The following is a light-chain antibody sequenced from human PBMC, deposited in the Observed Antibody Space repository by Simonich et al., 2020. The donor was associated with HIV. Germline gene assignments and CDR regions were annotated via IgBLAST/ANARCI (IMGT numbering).Light chain of an antibody. Sequence: QNISSYLNWYQQKPGKAPKVLIYGASRLQTGVPSRFSGRGSGTDFTLTISSLQPEDFAIYYCQQLNSFPHTFGGGTKLEIK. CDR1: QNISSY. CDR3: QQLNSFPHT. J-gene: IGKJ4*01. CDR2: GAS. V-gene: IGKV1-39*01.